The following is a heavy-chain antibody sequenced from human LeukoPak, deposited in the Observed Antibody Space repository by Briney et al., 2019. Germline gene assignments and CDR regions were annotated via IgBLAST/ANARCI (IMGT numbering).Heavy chain of an antibody. Sequence: SETLSLTCTVSGGSISSYYWSWIRQPPGKGLEWIGYIYYSGSTNYNPSLKSRVTISVDTSKNQFSLKLSSVTAADTAVHYCARESPLNYFDYWGQGTLVTVSS. CDR2: IYYSGST. CDR3: ARESPLNYFDY. V-gene: IGHV4-59*01. CDR1: GGSISSYY. J-gene: IGHJ4*02.